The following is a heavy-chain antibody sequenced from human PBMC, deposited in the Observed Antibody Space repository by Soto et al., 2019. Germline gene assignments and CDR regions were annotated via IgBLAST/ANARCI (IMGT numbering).Heavy chain of an antibody. CDR3: ARVPRGSRYFYYLDV. J-gene: IGHJ6*03. D-gene: IGHD3-16*01. CDR2: MNLNGGNT. V-gene: IGHV1-8*01. CDR1: GDTFTGDE. Sequence: QVQLVQSGAEVKKPGASVKVSCKASGDTFTGDEITWVRQATGQGFEWMGWMNLNGGNTGYAQTFQGRVSMTGNPSISTAYMELSSLRSEDTAVYYCARVPRGSRYFYYLDVWGKGTTVIVSS.